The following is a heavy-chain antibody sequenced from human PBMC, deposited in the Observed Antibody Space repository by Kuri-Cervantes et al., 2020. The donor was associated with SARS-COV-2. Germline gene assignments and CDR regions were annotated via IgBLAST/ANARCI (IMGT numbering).Heavy chain of an antibody. CDR3: ARVSCSNTSCYADY. CDR1: GFTFSSYR. Sequence: GGSLRLSCAASGFTFSSYRMNWVRQAPGKGLEWVSSISSSSSYIYYADSVKGRFTISRDNAKNSLYLQTNSLRAEDTAVYYCARVSCSNTSCYADYWGQGTLVTVSS. J-gene: IGHJ4*02. CDR2: ISSSSSYI. V-gene: IGHV3-21*01. D-gene: IGHD2-2*01.